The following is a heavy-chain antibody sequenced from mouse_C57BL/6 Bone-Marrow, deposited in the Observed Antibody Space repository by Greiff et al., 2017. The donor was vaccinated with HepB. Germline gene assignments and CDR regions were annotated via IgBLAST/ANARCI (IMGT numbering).Heavy chain of an antibody. D-gene: IGHD1-2*01. CDR2: IWSGGST. Sequence: VKLQESGPGLVQPSQRLSITCTVSGFSLTSYGVHWVRQSPGKGLEWLGVIWSGGSTDYNAAFISRLSISKDNSKSQVFFKMNSLQADDTAIYYCASSLRPSWFAYWGQGTLVTVSA. CDR3: ASSLRPSWFAY. CDR1: GFSLTSYG. J-gene: IGHJ3*01. V-gene: IGHV2-2*01.